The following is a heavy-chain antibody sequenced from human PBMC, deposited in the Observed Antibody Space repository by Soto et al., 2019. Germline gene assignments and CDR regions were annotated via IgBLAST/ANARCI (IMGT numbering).Heavy chain of an antibody. V-gene: IGHV3-23*01. D-gene: IGHD4-17*01. CDR1: GFTFSSYA. Sequence: GGSLRLSCAASGFTFSSYAMSWVRQAPGKGLEWVSAISGSGGSTYYADSVKGRFTISRDNSKNTLYLQMNSLRAEDTAVYYCAKEIEGSPFGYGDKHDAFDIWGQGTMVTVSS. CDR2: ISGSGGST. J-gene: IGHJ3*02. CDR3: AKEIEGSPFGYGDKHDAFDI.